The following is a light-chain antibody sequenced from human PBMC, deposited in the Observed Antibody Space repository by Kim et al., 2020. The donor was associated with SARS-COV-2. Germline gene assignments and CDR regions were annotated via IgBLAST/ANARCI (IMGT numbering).Light chain of an antibody. J-gene: IGKJ1*01. CDR2: DAS. Sequence: DIQLTQSPSFLSASIGDRVTITCQASHDISTYLNWHQQKPGKAPELLIYDASNLETGVPSRFSGSGSGTDFTLTISSLQPEDYATYYCRQYDTLCTFGQGAKVDIK. V-gene: IGKV1-33*01. CDR3: RQYDTLCT. CDR1: HDISTY.